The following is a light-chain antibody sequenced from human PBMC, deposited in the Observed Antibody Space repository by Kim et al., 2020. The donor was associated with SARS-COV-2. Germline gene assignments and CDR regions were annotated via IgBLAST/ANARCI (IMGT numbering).Light chain of an antibody. J-gene: IGKJ4*01. CDR2: DAA. V-gene: IGKV3-11*01. CDR1: PNIDIN. Sequence: PGESATLSCRASPNIDINLAWYQQTPGRAPRLLIYDAAIRAAGIPDRFSASGSGTDFTLTIGSLAPEDVAVYYCQQRGNWPPALTFGGGTKVDIK. CDR3: QQRGNWPPALT.